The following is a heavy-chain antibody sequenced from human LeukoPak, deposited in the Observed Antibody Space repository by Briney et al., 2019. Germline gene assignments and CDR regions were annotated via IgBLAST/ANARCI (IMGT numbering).Heavy chain of an antibody. CDR2: VSSGGGT. V-gene: IGHV3-66*01. Sequence: PGGSLRLSCSASGFTFSSYAMSWVRQAPGKGLEWVATVSSGGGTYYVDSVKGRFTVSRDNSKNTLYIQMNSLRAEDTAVYYCTRDKGVGSFDYWGQGTLVTVSS. D-gene: IGHD3-10*01. CDR1: GFTFSSYA. J-gene: IGHJ4*02. CDR3: TRDKGVGSFDY.